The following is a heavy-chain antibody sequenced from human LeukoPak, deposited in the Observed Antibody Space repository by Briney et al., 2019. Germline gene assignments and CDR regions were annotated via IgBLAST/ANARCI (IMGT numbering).Heavy chain of an antibody. CDR2: IVVGSGNT. CDR1: GFTFTSSA. J-gene: IGHJ6*02. Sequence: SVKVSCKASGFTFTSSAMQWVRQARGQRLEWIGWIVVGSGNTNYAQKFQERVTITRDVSTSTAYMELSSLRSEDTAVYYCAAQRNYYYYGMDVWGQGTTVTVSS. V-gene: IGHV1-58*02. CDR3: AAQRNYYYYGMDV.